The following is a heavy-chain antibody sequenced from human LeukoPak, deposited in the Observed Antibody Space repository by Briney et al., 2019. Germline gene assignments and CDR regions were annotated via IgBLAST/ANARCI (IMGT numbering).Heavy chain of an antibody. CDR3: ARVPITMVRGVTSPHFDY. V-gene: IGHV1-2*06. J-gene: IGHJ4*02. CDR2: NNPNSGGT. D-gene: IGHD3-10*01. CDR1: GYTFTGYY. Sequence: ASVKVSCKASGYTFTGYYMHWVRQAPGQGLEWMGRNNPNSGGTNYAQKFQGRVTMTRDTSISTAYMELSRLRSDDTAVYYCARVPITMVRGVTSPHFDYWGQGTLVTVSS.